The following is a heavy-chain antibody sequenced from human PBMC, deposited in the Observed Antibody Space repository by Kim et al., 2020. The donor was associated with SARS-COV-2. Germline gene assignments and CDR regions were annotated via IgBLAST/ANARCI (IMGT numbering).Heavy chain of an antibody. Sequence: GGSLRLSCAASGFTFDDYSMHWVHQTPGKGLEWISQINQEGDRTDYSDSVKGRFTISRDKSNNILYLQMNSLGTEDTALYCCAKDATRHYTSRGYFDFWG. CDR2: INQEGDRT. V-gene: IGHV3-43*01. CDR3: AKDATRHYTSRGYFDF. D-gene: IGHD3-10*01. CDR1: GFTFDDYS. J-gene: IGHJ4*01.